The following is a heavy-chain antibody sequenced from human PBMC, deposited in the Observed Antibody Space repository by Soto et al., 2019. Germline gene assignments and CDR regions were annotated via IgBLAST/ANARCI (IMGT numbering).Heavy chain of an antibody. CDR1: GGTFSSYA. Sequence: SVKVSCKASGGTFSSYAISWVRQAPGQGLEWMGGIIPIFGTANYAQKFQGRVTITADESTSTAYMELSSLRSEDTAVYYCARVPRTFEGRNGFDPWGHGTLVTVSS. CDR3: ARVPRTFEGRNGFDP. CDR2: IIPIFGTA. J-gene: IGHJ5*02. D-gene: IGHD3-16*01. V-gene: IGHV1-69*13.